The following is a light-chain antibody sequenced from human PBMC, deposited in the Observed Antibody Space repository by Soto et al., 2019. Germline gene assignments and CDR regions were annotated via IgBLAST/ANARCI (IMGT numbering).Light chain of an antibody. Sequence: DIPMTQSPSTLSASVGDRVNITCRASQSISSWLAWYQQKPGKAPKLLIYETSTFASGVPSRFSGSGSGTEFTLTITTLQPDDSATYYCQQYNSYSYTFGQGTKLEIK. CDR1: QSISSW. CDR3: QQYNSYSYT. J-gene: IGKJ2*01. CDR2: ETS. V-gene: IGKV1-5*03.